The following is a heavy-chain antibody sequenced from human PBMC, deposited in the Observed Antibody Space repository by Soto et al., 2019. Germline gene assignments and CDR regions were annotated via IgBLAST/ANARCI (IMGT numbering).Heavy chain of an antibody. V-gene: IGHV4-39*01. Sequence: SSETLSLTCTVSRGSISSSGYYWGWIRQPPGKGLEWIGSIYYSGNSYYTPSLQSRVSISVDTSKNQFSMKLSSVTAAETAVYYCARHVLSGTAGLDAFDIWGQGTMVT. CDR3: ARHVLSGTAGLDAFDI. CDR1: RGSISSSGYY. CDR2: IYYSGNS. D-gene: IGHD1-26*01. J-gene: IGHJ3*02.